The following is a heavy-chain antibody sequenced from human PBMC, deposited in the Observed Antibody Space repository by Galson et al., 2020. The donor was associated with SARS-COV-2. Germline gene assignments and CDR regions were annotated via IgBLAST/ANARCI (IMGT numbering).Heavy chain of an antibody. CDR2: IRYDGSNK. D-gene: IGHD4-4*01. CDR1: GFTFSSYG. J-gene: IGHJ6*03. V-gene: IGHV3-30*02. CDR3: AKAGGAFDYSNYVGYYYYMDV. Sequence: GGSLRLSCAASGFTFSSYGMHWVRQAPGKGLEWVAFIRYDGSNKYYADSVKGRFTISRDNSKNTLYLQMNSLRAEDTAVYYCAKAGGAFDYSNYVGYYYYMDVWGKGTTVTVSS.